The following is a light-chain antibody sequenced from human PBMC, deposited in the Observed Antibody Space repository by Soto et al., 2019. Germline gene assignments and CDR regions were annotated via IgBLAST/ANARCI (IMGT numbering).Light chain of an antibody. J-gene: IGKJ4*01. CDR1: QSVSSN. Sequence: EIVMTQSPATLSVSPGERATLSCRASQSVSSNLAWYQQKPGQAPRLLIYGASTRATGIPARFSGSGSGTEFTITISSLQSEDFVVYYCQQYNNWPPLTFGGGNKVEIK. CDR3: QQYNNWPPLT. V-gene: IGKV3-15*01. CDR2: GAS.